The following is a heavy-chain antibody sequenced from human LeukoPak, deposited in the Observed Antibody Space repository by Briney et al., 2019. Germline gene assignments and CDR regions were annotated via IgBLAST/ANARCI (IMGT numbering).Heavy chain of an antibody. J-gene: IGHJ4*02. CDR3: ARDRNYYDSSGYHRVDY. CDR2: ISSSGITI. Sequence: GGSLRLSCAASGFTFSDHYMSWIRQAPGKGLEWVSYISSSGITIYYADSVKGRFTISRDNAKNSLYLQMNSLRAEDTAVYYCARDRNYYDSSGYHRVDYWGQGTLVTVSS. CDR1: GFTFSDHY. V-gene: IGHV3-11*04. D-gene: IGHD3-22*01.